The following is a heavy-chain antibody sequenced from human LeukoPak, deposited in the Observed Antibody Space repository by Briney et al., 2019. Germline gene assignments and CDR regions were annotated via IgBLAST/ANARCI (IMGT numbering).Heavy chain of an antibody. J-gene: IGHJ4*02. CDR1: GFTFSSYA. D-gene: IGHD3-3*01. CDR2: ISGSGGST. V-gene: IGHV3-23*01. Sequence: GGSLRLSCAASGFTFSSYAMSWVRQAPGKGLEWVSAISGSGGSTYYADSVKGRFTISRDNSKNTLYLQMNGLRAEDTAVYYCAKRYQFITILGVAREGFDYWGQGTLVTVSS. CDR3: AKRYQFITILGVAREGFDY.